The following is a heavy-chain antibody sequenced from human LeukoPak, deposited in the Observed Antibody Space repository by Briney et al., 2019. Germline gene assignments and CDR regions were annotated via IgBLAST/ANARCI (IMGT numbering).Heavy chain of an antibody. J-gene: IGHJ5*02. CDR3: ARYGSGSYYLSRWFDP. V-gene: IGHV3-21*01. CDR1: GFPFSSYF. CDR2: ISGSSSYI. D-gene: IGHD3-10*01. Sequence: GGSLRLSCAASGFPFSSYFMNWVRQAPGKGLEWVSSISGSSSYIYDADSVKGRFTISRDNAKNSLYLQMNSLRAEDTAVYYCARYGSGSYYLSRWFDPWGQGTLVTVSS.